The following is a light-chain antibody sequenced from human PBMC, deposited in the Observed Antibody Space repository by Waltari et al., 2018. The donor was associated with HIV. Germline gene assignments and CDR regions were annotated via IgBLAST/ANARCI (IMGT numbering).Light chain of an antibody. CDR1: NSDVGGYTS. CDR2: EVS. CDR3: FSYRSSSTRV. J-gene: IGLJ3*02. Sequence: QSALTQPAYVSGSPGQSITIPCTGTNSDVGGYTSVTWYQQHPGKAPKLIIYEVSNRPSGISDRFSGAKSGNTASLTISGLQAEDEADYYCFSYRSSSTRVFGGGTKLTVL. V-gene: IGLV2-14*01.